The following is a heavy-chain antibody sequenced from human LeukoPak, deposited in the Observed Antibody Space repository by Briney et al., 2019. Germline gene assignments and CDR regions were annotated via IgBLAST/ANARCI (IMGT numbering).Heavy chain of an antibody. CDR3: ARDQATNDFPDAFDI. Sequence: GGSLRLSCAASGFTFSDYYMSWIRQTPGKGLEWVSSISSSSSYIYYADSVKGRFTISRDNAKNSLYLQMNSLRAEDTAVYYCARDQATNDFPDAFDIWGQGTMVTVSS. CDR1: GFTFSDYY. CDR2: ISSSSSYI. D-gene: IGHD3-3*01. J-gene: IGHJ3*02. V-gene: IGHV3-11*06.